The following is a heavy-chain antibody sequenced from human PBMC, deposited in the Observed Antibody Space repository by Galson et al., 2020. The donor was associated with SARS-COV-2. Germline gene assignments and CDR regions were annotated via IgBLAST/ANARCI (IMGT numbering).Heavy chain of an antibody. J-gene: IGHJ3*02. CDR2: ISAYNGNT. Sequence: ASVKVSCKASGYTFTSYGISWVRQAPGQGLEWMGWISAYNGNTNYAQKLQGRVTMTTDTSTSTAYMELRSLRSDDTAVYYCARDWSDTAMVMIFSAFDIWGQGTMVTVSS. V-gene: IGHV1-18*01. CDR3: ARDWSDTAMVMIFSAFDI. D-gene: IGHD5-18*01. CDR1: GYTFTSYG.